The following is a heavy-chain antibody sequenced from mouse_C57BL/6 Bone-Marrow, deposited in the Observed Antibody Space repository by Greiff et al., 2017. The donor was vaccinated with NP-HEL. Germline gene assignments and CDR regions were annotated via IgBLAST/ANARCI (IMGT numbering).Heavy chain of an antibody. D-gene: IGHD1-1*01. CDR1: GYTFTSYG. CDR2: IYPGSGNT. Sequence: VQLQQSGAELARPGASVKLSCKASGYTFTSYGISWVKQRPGQGLEWIGEIYPGSGNTYYNEKFKGKATLTADKSSSTAYMELRSLTSEDSAVYFCARVTYYYGSSGGQGTLVTVSA. J-gene: IGHJ3*01. V-gene: IGHV1-81*01. CDR3: ARVTYYYGSS.